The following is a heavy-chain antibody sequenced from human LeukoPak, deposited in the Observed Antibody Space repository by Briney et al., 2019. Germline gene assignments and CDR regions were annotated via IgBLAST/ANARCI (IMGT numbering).Heavy chain of an antibody. CDR2: IIPIFGTA. V-gene: IGHV1-69*13. D-gene: IGHD3-22*01. CDR3: ARGGYYYDSSGYIDAFDI. CDR1: EGTFSSYA. J-gene: IGHJ3*02. Sequence: SVKVSCKASEGTFSSYAISWVRQAPGQGLEWMGGIIPIFGTANYAQKFQGRVTITADESTSTAYMELSSLRSEDTAVYYCARGGYYYDSSGYIDAFDIWGQGTMVTVSS.